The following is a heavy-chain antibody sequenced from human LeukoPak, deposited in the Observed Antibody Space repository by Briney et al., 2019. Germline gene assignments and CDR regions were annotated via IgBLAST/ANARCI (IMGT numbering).Heavy chain of an antibody. CDR1: GFTFSNYA. CDR3: ARDKERAGPYYFDY. Sequence: GGSLRLSCAASGFTFSNYAMHWVRQAPGKGLEWVAVISFDGSNKYYADSVKGRFTISRDNSKNTLYLQMNSLRAEDTAVYYCARDKERAGPYYFDYWGQGTLVTVSS. J-gene: IGHJ4*02. D-gene: IGHD6-13*01. V-gene: IGHV3-30-3*01. CDR2: ISFDGSNK.